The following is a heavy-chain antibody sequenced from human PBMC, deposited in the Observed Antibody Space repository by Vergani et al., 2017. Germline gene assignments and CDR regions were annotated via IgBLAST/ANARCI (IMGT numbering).Heavy chain of an antibody. CDR2: IWYDGSNK. D-gene: IGHD5-12*01. CDR3: TSYIVANAFDI. CDR1: GFTFSSYG. Sequence: VQLLESGGGLVQPGRSLRLSCAASGFTFSSYGMHWVRQAPGKGLEWVAVIWYDGSNKYYADSVKGRFTISRDNSKNTLYLQMNSLRAEDTAVYYCTSYIVANAFDIWGQGTMVTVSS. V-gene: IGHV3-33*01. J-gene: IGHJ3*02.